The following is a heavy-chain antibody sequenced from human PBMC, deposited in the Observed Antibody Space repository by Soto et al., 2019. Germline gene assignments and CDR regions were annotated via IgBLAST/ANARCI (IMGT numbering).Heavy chain of an antibody. CDR3: ARGLYGSGSYYIMFDP. D-gene: IGHD3-10*01. CDR1: GGSFSGYY. J-gene: IGHJ5*02. V-gene: IGHV4-34*01. CDR2: INHSGST. Sequence: PSETLSLTCAVYGGSFSGYYWSWIRQPPGKGLEWIGEINHSGSTNYNPSLKSRVTISVDTSKNQFSLKLSSVTAADTAVYYCARGLYGSGSYYIMFDPWGQGTLVTVSS.